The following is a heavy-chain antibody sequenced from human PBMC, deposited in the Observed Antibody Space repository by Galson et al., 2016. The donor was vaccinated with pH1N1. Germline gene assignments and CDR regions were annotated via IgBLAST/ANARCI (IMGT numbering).Heavy chain of an antibody. V-gene: IGHV3-11*01. CDR3: ARGHFGWAFDV. CDR2: ISGSDTTI. CDR1: GFPFSHYY. D-gene: IGHD3-3*02. Sequence: SLRLSCAASGFPFSHYYMGWIRQAPGKGLEWISYISGSDTTIYDADSVRGRFTISRDNAQNSLYLHMNSLRAEDTAVYYCARGHFGWAFDVWGQGTKVTVSP. J-gene: IGHJ3*01.